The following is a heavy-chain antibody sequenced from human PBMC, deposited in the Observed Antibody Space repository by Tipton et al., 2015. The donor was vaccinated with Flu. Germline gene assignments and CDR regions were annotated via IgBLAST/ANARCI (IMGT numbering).Heavy chain of an antibody. D-gene: IGHD3-10*02. J-gene: IGHJ4*02. V-gene: IGHV4-39*01. Sequence: TLSLTCTVSSGSIRSTNYFCAWIRQPPGKRLELIGSIYPSGTTYYNPSLKSRVTISVDTSKSQFSLKLRSGTAADTAVYYCARLSYYDVDLKNFYFEDWGQGTLVTVSS. CDR2: IYPSGTT. CDR3: ARLSYYDVDLKNFYFED. CDR1: SGSIRSTNYF.